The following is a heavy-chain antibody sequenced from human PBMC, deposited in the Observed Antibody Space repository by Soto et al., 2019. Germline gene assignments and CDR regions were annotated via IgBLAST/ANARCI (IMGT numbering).Heavy chain of an antibody. D-gene: IGHD3-9*01. Sequence: SETLSLTCTVSGGSISSGGYYWSWIRQHPGKGLEWIGYIYYSGSTYYNPSLKSRVTISVDTSKNQFSLKLSSVTAADTAVYYCAREGEYDILTGYTLDYWGQGTLVTVSS. V-gene: IGHV4-31*03. CDR2: IYYSGST. CDR3: AREGEYDILTGYTLDY. J-gene: IGHJ4*02. CDR1: GGSISSGGYY.